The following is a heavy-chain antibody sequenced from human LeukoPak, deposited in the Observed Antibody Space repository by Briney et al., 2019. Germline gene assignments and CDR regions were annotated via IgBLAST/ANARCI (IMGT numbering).Heavy chain of an antibody. J-gene: IGHJ3*02. CDR3: ARGGYGDYAAFDI. D-gene: IGHD4-17*01. CDR2: IYYSGST. V-gene: IGHV4-59*01. Sequence: SETLSLTCTVSGGSISSYYWSWIRQPPGKGLEWIGYIYYSGSTNYNPSLKSRVTISVDTSKNQFSLKLSSVTAADTAVYYCARGGYGDYAAFDIWGQGTMVTASS. CDR1: GGSISSYY.